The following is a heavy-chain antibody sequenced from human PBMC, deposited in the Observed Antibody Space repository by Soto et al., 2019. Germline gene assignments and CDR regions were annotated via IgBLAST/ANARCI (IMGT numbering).Heavy chain of an antibody. J-gene: IGHJ6*02. V-gene: IGHV1-2*02. D-gene: IGHD3-3*01. CDR3: AREWVERIFNYYGMDV. CDR2: INPNSGGT. CDR1: GYTFTGYY. Sequence: ASVKVSCKASGYTFTGYYMHWVRQAPGQGLEGRGWINPNSGGTNYAQTFQGRVTMTSDTSISTAYMELSRLRSDDTAVYYCAREWVERIFNYYGMDVWGQGTKVTVCS.